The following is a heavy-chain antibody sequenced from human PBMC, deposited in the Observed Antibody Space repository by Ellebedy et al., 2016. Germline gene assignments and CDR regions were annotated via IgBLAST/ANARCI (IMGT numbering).Heavy chain of an antibody. Sequence: ESLKISCAASGFTFSSYAMSWVRQAPGKGLEWIGYMYYSGSTNYNPSLKSRVTISVDTSKNQFSLKVSPVTAADTAVYYCARHTFTHYGSELRWYFDLWGRGTLVTDSS. D-gene: IGHD3-10*01. CDR2: MYYSGST. CDR3: ARHTFTHYGSELRWYFDL. CDR1: GFTFSSYA. V-gene: IGHV4-59*08. J-gene: IGHJ2*01.